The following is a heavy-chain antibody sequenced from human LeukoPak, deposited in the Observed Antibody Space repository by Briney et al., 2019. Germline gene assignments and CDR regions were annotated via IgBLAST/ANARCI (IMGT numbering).Heavy chain of an antibody. CDR2: ISGVGST. CDR1: GGSFSSYP. CDR3: ARRVRSGDYRLDY. D-gene: IGHD4-17*01. V-gene: IGHV4-34*01. Sequence: SETLSLTCAVYGGSFSSYPWSWIRQSASKGLECIGEISGVGSTTYNPSLKSRVTISIDTSKSQFSLKLSSVTAADAAVYYCARRVRSGDYRLDYWAREPWSPSPQ. J-gene: IGHJ4*02.